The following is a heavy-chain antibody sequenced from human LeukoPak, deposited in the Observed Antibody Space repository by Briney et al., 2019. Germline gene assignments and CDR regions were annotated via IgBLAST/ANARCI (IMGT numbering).Heavy chain of an antibody. CDR2: IYHSGST. CDR3: ARDHDYGDYGNDY. CDR1: GYSISTGYY. J-gene: IGHJ4*02. Sequence: SETLSLTCTVSGYSISTGYYWDWIRQPPGKGLEWIGSIYHSGSTYYNPSLKSRVTISVDTSKNQFSLKLSSVTAADTAVYYCARDHDYGDYGNDYWGQGTLVTASS. D-gene: IGHD4-17*01. V-gene: IGHV4-38-2*02.